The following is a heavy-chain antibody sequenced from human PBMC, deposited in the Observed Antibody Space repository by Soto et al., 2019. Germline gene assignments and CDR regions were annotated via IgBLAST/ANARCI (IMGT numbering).Heavy chain of an antibody. J-gene: IGHJ4*02. D-gene: IGHD3-10*01. Sequence: GGSLRLSCAASGFTFSSYGMHWVRQAPGKGLEWVAVISYDGSNKYYADSVKGRFTISRDNSKNTLYLQMNSLRAEDTAVYYCAKGDYGSGKAGIGVPYWGQGTLVTVSS. CDR2: ISYDGSNK. V-gene: IGHV3-30*18. CDR1: GFTFSSYG. CDR3: AKGDYGSGKAGIGVPY.